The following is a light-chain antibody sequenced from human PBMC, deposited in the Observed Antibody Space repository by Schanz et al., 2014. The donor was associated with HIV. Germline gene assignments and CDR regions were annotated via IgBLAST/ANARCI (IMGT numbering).Light chain of an antibody. CDR3: SSYTTSSPRV. J-gene: IGLJ2*01. CDR2: DVS. V-gene: IGLV2-14*01. Sequence: QSALTQPASVSGSPGQSITISCTGTSSDIGTYNYVSWYQQYPGKAPKVLIYDVSNRPSGVSNRFSGSKSGKTASLTISGLQAEDEADYYCSSYTTSSPRVFGGGTKLTVL. CDR1: SSDIGTYNY.